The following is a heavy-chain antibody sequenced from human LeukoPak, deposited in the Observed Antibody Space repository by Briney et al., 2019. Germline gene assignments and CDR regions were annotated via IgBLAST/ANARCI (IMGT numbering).Heavy chain of an antibody. CDR1: GFTFSTYA. J-gene: IGHJ5*02. D-gene: IGHD6-13*01. CDR3: AKVPSGTAASWFDP. Sequence: GGSLRLSCAASGFTFSTYAMTWVRQAPGKGLEWVSSISGGGGTTYYADSVKGRLTISRDSSKNTLYLQMNSLRAEDTAVYYCAKVPSGTAASWFDPWGQGTLVTVSS. V-gene: IGHV3-23*01. CDR2: ISGGGGTT.